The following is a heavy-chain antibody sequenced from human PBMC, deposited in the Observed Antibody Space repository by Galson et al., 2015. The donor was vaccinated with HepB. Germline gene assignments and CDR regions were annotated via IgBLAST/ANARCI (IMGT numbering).Heavy chain of an antibody. V-gene: IGHV5-51*01. D-gene: IGHD1-7*01. CDR2: IYPGDSDT. CDR1: GSSFTNYW. Sequence: QSGAEVTKPGESLKISCKGSGSSFTNYWIVWVRQMPGKGLEWMGIIYPGDSDTRYSPPFQGQVTISADKSISTAYLQWSSLKASDTAMYYCTRRNNWKYEDWGQGTLVTVSS. J-gene: IGHJ4*02. CDR3: TRRNNWKYED.